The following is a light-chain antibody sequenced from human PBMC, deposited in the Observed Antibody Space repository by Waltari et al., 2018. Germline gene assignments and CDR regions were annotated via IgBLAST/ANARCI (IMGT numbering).Light chain of an antibody. J-gene: IGLJ1*01. CDR1: SRDVGSYNL. V-gene: IGLV2-23*01. CDR3: CSYAGSSTYV. CDR2: EGS. Sequence: QSALTQPASVSGSPGQSITIPCTGTSRDVGSYNLVSWYQQHPGKAPKRMIYEGSKRPSGVSNRFSGSKSGNTASLTISGLQAEDEADYYCCSYAGSSTYVFGTGTKVTVL.